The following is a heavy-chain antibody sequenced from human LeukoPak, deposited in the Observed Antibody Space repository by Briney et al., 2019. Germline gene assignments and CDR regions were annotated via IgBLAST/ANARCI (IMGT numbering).Heavy chain of an antibody. CDR3: ASLATGWYLDL. D-gene: IGHD1-26*01. J-gene: IGHJ2*01. CDR1: GGSISSYY. CDR2: IFYSGTA. V-gene: IGHV4-59*01. Sequence: PSETLSLTCTVSGGSISSYYWSWIRQPPGEGLEWIGYIFYSGTANYNPSLTSRVTMSVDTPKNQFSLKLSSVTAADTAVYYCASLATGWYLDLWGRGTLVTVSS.